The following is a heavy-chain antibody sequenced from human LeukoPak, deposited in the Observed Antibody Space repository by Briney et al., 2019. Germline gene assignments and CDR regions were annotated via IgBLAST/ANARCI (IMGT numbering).Heavy chain of an antibody. J-gene: IGHJ4*02. CDR1: GFTFSSYA. CDR3: AREIPYGRPALGY. CDR2: ISYDGSNK. Sequence: PGRSLRLSCAASGFTFSSYAMDWVSQAQGKGREWETVISYDGSNKYYADSVKGRFTISRDNSKNTLYLQMNSLRAEDTAVYYCAREIPYGRPALGYWGQGTLVTVSS. D-gene: IGHD3-10*01. V-gene: IGHV3-30-3*01.